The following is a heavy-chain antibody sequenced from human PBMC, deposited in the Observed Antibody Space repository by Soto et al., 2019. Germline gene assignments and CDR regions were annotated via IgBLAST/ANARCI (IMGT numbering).Heavy chain of an antibody. CDR3: ARGLRFLGFSLKPAHYYYGMDV. Sequence: GASVKVSCKASGYAFTSYGISWVRQAPGQGLEWMGWISAFNGNTNYAQKLQGRVTMTTDTSTSTAYMELRSLRSDDTAVYYCARGLRFLGFSLKPAHYYYGMDVWGQATTVSGSS. CDR1: GYAFTSYG. CDR2: ISAFNGNT. V-gene: IGHV1-18*01. D-gene: IGHD3-3*01. J-gene: IGHJ6*02.